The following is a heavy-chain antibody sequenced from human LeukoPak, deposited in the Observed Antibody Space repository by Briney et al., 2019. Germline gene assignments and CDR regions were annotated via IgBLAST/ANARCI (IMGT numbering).Heavy chain of an antibody. CDR2: IYYSGST. D-gene: IGHD6-19*01. J-gene: IGHJ4*02. Sequence: PSETLSLTCSVSGDSITSHYWGWIRQPPGKGLEWIGYIYYSGSTNYNPSLKSRVTISVDTSKNQFSLKLSSVTAADTAVYYCAAWRGSGWFFDCWGQGTLVTVSS. CDR1: GDSITSHY. V-gene: IGHV4-59*11. CDR3: AAWRGSGWFFDC.